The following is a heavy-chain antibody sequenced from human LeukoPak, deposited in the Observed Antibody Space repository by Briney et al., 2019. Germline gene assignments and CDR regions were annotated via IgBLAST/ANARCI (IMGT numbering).Heavy chain of an antibody. Sequence: GGSLRLSCAASGFTFSSYAMHWVRQAAGKGLEWVAVISYDGSNKYYADSVKGRFTISRDNSKNTLYLQMNSLRAEDTAVYYCARLGPGRYDSSGYEDYWGQGTLVTVSS. V-gene: IGHV3-30-3*01. J-gene: IGHJ4*02. CDR2: ISYDGSNK. D-gene: IGHD3-22*01. CDR3: ARLGPGRYDSSGYEDY. CDR1: GFTFSSYA.